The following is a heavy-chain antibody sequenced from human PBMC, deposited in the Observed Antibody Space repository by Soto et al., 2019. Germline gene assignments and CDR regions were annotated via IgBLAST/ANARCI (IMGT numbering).Heavy chain of an antibody. J-gene: IGHJ4*02. V-gene: IGHV4-30-4*01. Sequence: QVQLQESGPGLVKPSQTLSLTCTVSGGSISSGDYYWSWIRQPPGKGLEGIGYIHSSGSTYYNPSLKSRVTISVDTAKTQFSLKMSSVAAADTAMYYCARVSYVFYYDGSGVYFDYWGQGSLVTVSS. CDR2: IHSSGST. CDR1: GGSISSGDYY. CDR3: ARVSYVFYYDGSGVYFDY. D-gene: IGHD3-22*01.